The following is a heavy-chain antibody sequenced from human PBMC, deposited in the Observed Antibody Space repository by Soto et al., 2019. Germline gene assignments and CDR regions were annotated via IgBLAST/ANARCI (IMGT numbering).Heavy chain of an antibody. D-gene: IGHD3-22*01. Sequence: PGGSLRLSCVGSGFRFNEYEINWVRQAPGKGLEWIAYINSGGSLIYYAASVKGRFTISRDNSKNTLYLQMRSLRAEDAAAYYCVKWHTSNFDSLPFTGFDFWGQGTQVTVSS. CDR1: GFRFNEYE. CDR3: VKWHTSNFDSLPFTGFDF. V-gene: IGHV3-48*03. J-gene: IGHJ4*02. CDR2: INSGGSLI.